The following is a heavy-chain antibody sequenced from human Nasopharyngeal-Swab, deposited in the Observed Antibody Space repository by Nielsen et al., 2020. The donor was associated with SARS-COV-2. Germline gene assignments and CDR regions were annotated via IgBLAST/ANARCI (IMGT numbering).Heavy chain of an antibody. Sequence: ASVKVSCKASGYIFASYSISWVRQAPGQGLEWMGWISAYNGDINYAQKLQGRVTMTTDTSTSTAYMELRSLRSDDTAVYYCARGAPSGYSGCTDWGQGTLVTVSS. J-gene: IGHJ4*02. CDR2: ISAYNGDI. V-gene: IGHV1-18*01. CDR1: GYIFASYS. CDR3: ARGAPSGYSGCTD. D-gene: IGHD5-12*01.